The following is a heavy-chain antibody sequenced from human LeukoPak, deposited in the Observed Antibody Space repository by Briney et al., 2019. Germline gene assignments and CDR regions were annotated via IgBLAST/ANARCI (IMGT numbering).Heavy chain of an antibody. Sequence: SETLSLTCAVYGGSFSGYYWSWIRQPPGKGLEWIGEINHSGSTNYNPSLKSRVTISVDTSKNQFSLKFSSVTAADTAVYYCARGSLQYYYDSSGYCDYWGQGTLVTVSS. V-gene: IGHV4-34*01. J-gene: IGHJ4*02. D-gene: IGHD3-22*01. CDR3: ARGSLQYYYDSSGYCDY. CDR2: INHSGST. CDR1: GGSFSGYY.